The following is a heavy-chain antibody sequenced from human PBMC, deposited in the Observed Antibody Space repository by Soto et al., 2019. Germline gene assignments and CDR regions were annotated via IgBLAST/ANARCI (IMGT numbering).Heavy chain of an antibody. CDR3: VTHSWNY. J-gene: IGHJ4*02. CDR1: GLTFSRVD. Sequence: EVQLLESGGGLVQPGGSLRLSCAVSGLTFSRVDLSWVRQPPGKGLEWVSASGGSDLSTHYVDSVKGRFTISRDSSKNTLYLQMNSLSAEDTAFYYCVTHSWNYWGPGTLVTVSS. V-gene: IGHV3-23*01. CDR2: SGGSDLST. D-gene: IGHD1-1*01.